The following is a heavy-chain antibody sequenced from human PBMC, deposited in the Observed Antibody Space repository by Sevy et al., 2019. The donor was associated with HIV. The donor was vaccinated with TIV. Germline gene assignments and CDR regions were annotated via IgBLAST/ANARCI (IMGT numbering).Heavy chain of an antibody. CDR1: GFTFSSYG. V-gene: IGHV3-30*18. D-gene: IGHD3-22*01. CDR2: ISYDGSNK. J-gene: IGHJ4*02. CDR3: AKADSQGPYYYDSSGYFDY. Sequence: GGSLRLACAASGFTFSSYGMHWVRLAPGKGLEWVAVISYDGSNKDYADSVKGRFTISRDNSKNTLYLQMNSLRAEDTAVYYCAKADSQGPYYYDSSGYFDYWGQGTLVTVSS.